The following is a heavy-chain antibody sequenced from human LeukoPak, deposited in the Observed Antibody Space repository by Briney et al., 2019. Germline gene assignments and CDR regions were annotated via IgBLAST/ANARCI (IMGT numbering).Heavy chain of an antibody. D-gene: IGHD3-3*01. CDR3: ARDSPGGYGGFFDY. Sequence: GGSLRLSCAASGFTFSSKYMSWVRQAPGKGLEWVSVIYSGGSTYYADSVKGRFTISRDNSKNTLYLQMNSLRAEDTAVYYCARDSPGGYGGFFDYWGQGTLVTVSS. CDR1: GFTFSSKY. CDR2: IYSGGST. J-gene: IGHJ4*02. V-gene: IGHV3-53*01.